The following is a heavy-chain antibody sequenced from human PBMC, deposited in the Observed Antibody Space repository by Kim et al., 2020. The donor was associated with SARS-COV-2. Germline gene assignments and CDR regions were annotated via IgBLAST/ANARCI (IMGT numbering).Heavy chain of an antibody. J-gene: IGHJ5*02. D-gene: IGHD3-10*01. CDR3: AKGSRAPLLLWFEYNWFDP. V-gene: IGHV3-23*01. Sequence: GRFTISRDNSKNTLYLQMNSLRAEDTAVYYCAKGSRAPLLLWFEYNWFDPWGQGTLVTVSS.